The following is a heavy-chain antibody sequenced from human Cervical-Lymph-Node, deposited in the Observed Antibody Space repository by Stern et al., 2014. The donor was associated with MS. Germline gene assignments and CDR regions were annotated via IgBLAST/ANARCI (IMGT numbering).Heavy chain of an antibody. J-gene: IGHJ6*02. CDR1: GYTLTSYS. CDR2: IDPNGGST. CDR3: ARGDHYYSSGLDV. V-gene: IGHV1-46*03. Sequence: VQLVESGAEVKKPGASVKVSCEASGYTLTSYSMHWVRQAPGQGLEWLGVIDPNGGSTRDAQKFQGQVSMTSDTSTTTVYIEVSGLRSEDTAVYYCARGDHYYSSGLDVWGQGTTVTVSS.